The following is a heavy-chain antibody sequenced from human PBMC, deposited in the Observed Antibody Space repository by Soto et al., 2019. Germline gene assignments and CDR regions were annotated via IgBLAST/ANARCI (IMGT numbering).Heavy chain of an antibody. CDR2: IMPIFRTP. CDR3: ARDNDRPQLGGNYYYILDV. D-gene: IGHD1-1*01. J-gene: IGHJ6*02. V-gene: IGHV1-69*12. CDR1: GGTFRNSA. Sequence: QVQLEQSGAEVKKPGSSVKLSCKASGGTFRNSAISWLRQAPGQGLEWMGGIMPIFRTPDYAQKFQGRVTITADESTNTAYMELSGLRSDDTALYYCARDNDRPQLGGNYYYILDVWGHGTTVTVSS.